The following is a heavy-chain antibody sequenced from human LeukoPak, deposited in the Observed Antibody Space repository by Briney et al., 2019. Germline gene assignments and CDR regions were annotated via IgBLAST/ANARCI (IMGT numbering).Heavy chain of an antibody. D-gene: IGHD3-3*01. CDR3: ARRPSYIKKFWSGYYPPRNMDV. CDR2: FDPEDGET. CDR1: GYTLTELS. V-gene: IGHV1-24*01. J-gene: IGHJ6*03. Sequence: ASVKVSCKVSGYTLTELSMHWVRQAPGKGLEWMGGFDPEDGETIYAQKFQGRVTMTEDTSTDTAYMELSSLRSEDTAVYYCARRPSYIKKFWSGYYPPRNMDVWGKGTTVTVSS.